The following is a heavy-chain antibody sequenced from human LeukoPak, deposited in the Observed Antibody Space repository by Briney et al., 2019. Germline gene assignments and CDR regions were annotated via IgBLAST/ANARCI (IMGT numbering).Heavy chain of an antibody. CDR1: GGSISSTSYY. J-gene: IGHJ5*02. Sequence: TLSLTCTVSGGSISSTSYYWSWIRQPAGRGLEWIGRIYTNGSTNYNPSLKSRVTISVDTSKNEFSLKLPSVTAPDTAVYYCARDVGSCYGFGCWFDPWGQGTLVTVSS. CDR3: ARDVGSCYGFGCWFDP. D-gene: IGHD2-2*01. CDR2: IYTNGST. V-gene: IGHV4-61*02.